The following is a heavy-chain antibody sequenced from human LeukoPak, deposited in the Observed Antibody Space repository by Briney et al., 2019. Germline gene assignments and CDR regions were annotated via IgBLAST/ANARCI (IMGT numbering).Heavy chain of an antibody. D-gene: IGHD4-17*01. CDR1: GYTFTDYY. CDR2: INPNSGGT. V-gene: IGHV1-2*02. J-gene: IGHJ4*02. CDR3: VRDLNYGDDY. Sequence: GASVKVSCKASGYTFTDYYIHWVRQAPGQGLEWMGWINPNSGGTNYAQKFQGRVTMTRDTSINTAYMELSRLRSDDTAMYYCVRDLNYGDDYWGQGTLVTVSS.